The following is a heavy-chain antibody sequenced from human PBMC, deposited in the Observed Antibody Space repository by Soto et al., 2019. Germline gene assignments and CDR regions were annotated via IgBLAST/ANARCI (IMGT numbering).Heavy chain of an antibody. CDR2: NKSRSDRRPA. V-gene: IGHV3-15*01. CDR3: TTGLYYYDSSGSFDY. CDR1: AFTFSRAW. Sequence: GGSLRLSSAASAFTFSRAWLSSVRRAPRKGLECVCRNKSRSDRRPAKYAALVKGRFTISRDDSKNTLYLQMNSLKTEDTAVYYCTTGLYYYDSSGSFDYRGQGTLVTVSP. D-gene: IGHD3-22*01. J-gene: IGHJ4*02.